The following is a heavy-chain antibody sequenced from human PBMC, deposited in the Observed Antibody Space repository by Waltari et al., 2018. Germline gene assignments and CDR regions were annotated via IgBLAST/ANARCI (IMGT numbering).Heavy chain of an antibody. V-gene: IGHV4-59*01. D-gene: IGHD4-17*01. CDR3: ASALYGGKVFDY. CDR2: MHYSGST. J-gene: IGHJ4*02. CDR1: GCSLRLYY. Sequence: QVQLQESGPGLVKPSETLSLPCIASGCSLRLYYWRWFRQPPGTGLAWIGDMHYSGSTNYDPSLKSRVTISGHKSKNQFSLKLTSLTAADTAVYYCASALYGGKVFDYWGQGTLVTVSS.